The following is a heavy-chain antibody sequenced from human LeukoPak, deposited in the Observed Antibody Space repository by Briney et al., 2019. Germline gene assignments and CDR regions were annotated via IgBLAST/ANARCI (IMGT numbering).Heavy chain of an antibody. V-gene: IGHV3-23*01. J-gene: IGHJ4*02. CDR3: AKGGGYYDSSGYYSFDY. CDR2: ISGSGGST. D-gene: IGHD3-22*01. CDR1: GFTFSSYA. Sequence: GGSLRLSCAASGFTFSSYAMSWVRQAPGKGLEWVSVISGSGGSTYYADSVKGRFTISRDNSKNTLYLQMNSLRAEDTAVYYCAKGGGYYDSSGYYSFDYWGQGTLVTVSS.